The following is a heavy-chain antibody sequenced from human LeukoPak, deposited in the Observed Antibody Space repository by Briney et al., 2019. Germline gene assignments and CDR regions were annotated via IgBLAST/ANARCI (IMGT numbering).Heavy chain of an antibody. CDR2: ISAYNGNT. V-gene: IGHV1-18*01. CDR1: GYTFTSYG. J-gene: IGHJ4*02. Sequence: ASVKVSCKASGYTFTSYGISWVRQAPGQGLEWMGWISAYNGNTNYAQKLQGSVTMTTDTSTSTAYMELRSLRSDDTAVYYCARERYCSGGSCYPYPDYWGQGTLVTVSS. D-gene: IGHD2-15*01. CDR3: ARERYCSGGSCYPYPDY.